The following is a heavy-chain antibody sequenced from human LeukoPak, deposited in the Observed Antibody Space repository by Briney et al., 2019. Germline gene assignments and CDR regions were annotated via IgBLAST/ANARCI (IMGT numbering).Heavy chain of an antibody. V-gene: IGHV4-30-4*08. CDR3: ARDIPSWAVAGTRTGMDV. Sequence: SQTLSLTCTVSGGSISSGDYYWSWIRQPPGEGLEWIGYIYYSGSTYYNPSLKSRVTISVDTSKNQFSLKLSSVTAADTAVYYCARDIPSWAVAGTRTGMDVWGKGTTVTVSS. CDR1: GGSISSGDYY. D-gene: IGHD6-19*01. CDR2: IYYSGST. J-gene: IGHJ6*03.